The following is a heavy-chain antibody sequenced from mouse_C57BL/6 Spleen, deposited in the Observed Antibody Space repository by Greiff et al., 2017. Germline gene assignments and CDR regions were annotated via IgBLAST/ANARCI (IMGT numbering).Heavy chain of an antibody. CDR1: GYTFTSYW. Sequence: QVQLQQSGAELVKPGASVKLSCKASGYTFTSYWMHWVKQRPGQGLEWIGMIHPNSGSTNYNEKFKSKATLTVDKSSSTAYMQLSSLTSEDSAVYYCAREGDYDDFDYWGQGTTLTVSS. V-gene: IGHV1-64*01. CDR3: AREGDYDDFDY. D-gene: IGHD2-4*01. CDR2: IHPNSGST. J-gene: IGHJ2*01.